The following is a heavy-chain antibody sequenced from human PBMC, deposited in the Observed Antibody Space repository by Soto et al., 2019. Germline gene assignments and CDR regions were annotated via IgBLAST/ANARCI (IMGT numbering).Heavy chain of an antibody. CDR3: ARDRSGRRYFYHL. V-gene: IGHV4-31*03. CDR1: GASIISGGYY. CDR2: VYYGGNT. Sequence: QLLLQESGPGLVKPSQTLSLTCTVSGASIISGGYYWTWIRQHPGKGLEWIGYVYYGGNTNFNPSLRSRVAMSVDRSKNQFCLELKSVTVADTAVYFCARDRSGRRYFYHLLGQGTLVTVSS. D-gene: IGHD1-26*01. J-gene: IGHJ5*02.